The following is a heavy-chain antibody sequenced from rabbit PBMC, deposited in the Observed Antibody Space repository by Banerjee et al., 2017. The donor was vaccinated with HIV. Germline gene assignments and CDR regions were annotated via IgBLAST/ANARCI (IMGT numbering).Heavy chain of an antibody. J-gene: IGHJ6*01. V-gene: IGHV1S45*01. D-gene: IGHD6-1*01. CDR3: ARGYYSYGYVGDAYFSL. CDR1: GFSFSSSYY. CDR2: IYAGSSDNS. Sequence: QEQLVESGGGLVQPEGSLTLTCTASGFSFSSSYYMCWVRQAPGKGLEWIACIYAGSSDNSYYASWAKGRFTISKTSSTTVTLQMTSLTAADTATYFCARGYYSYGYVGDAYFSLWGPGTLVTVS.